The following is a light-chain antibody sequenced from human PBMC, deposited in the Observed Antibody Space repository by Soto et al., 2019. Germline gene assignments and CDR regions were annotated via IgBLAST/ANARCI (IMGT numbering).Light chain of an antibody. V-gene: IGKV1-5*03. CDR1: QTISSW. Sequence: DIQKTQSPYTLSESVGDRDTITCRPSQTISSWLAWYQQKPGKAPKLLIYKASTLKSGGPSRCSGSGAGTEFTLTISSLQPEDVATYYCQQLFDSPITFGQGTRLEIK. J-gene: IGKJ5*01. CDR2: KAS. CDR3: QQLFDSPIT.